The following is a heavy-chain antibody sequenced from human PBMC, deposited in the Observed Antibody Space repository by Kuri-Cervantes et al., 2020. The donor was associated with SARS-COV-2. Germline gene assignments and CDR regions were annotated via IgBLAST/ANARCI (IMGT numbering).Heavy chain of an antibody. V-gene: IGHV5-51*01. D-gene: IGHD1-26*01. Sequence: GGSLRLSCKGSGYGFTSYWIGWVRQMPGKGLEWMGIIYPGDSDTRYSPSFQGQVTISDDKSISTAYLQWSSLKASDTAMYCCAGMGHTEAGDAFHIWGQGTMVTVSS. J-gene: IGHJ3*02. CDR1: GYGFTSYW. CDR2: IYPGDSDT. CDR3: AGMGHTEAGDAFHI.